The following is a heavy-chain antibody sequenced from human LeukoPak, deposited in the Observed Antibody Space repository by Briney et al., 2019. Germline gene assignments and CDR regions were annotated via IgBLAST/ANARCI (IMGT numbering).Heavy chain of an antibody. D-gene: IGHD4-11*01. CDR2: MNPNSGNT. CDR3: ARAWTVEPYYFDY. Sequence: ASVKVSCKASGYTFTSYDINWVRQATGQGLEWMGWMNPNSGNTGYAQKFQGRVTMTRNTSISTAYMELSSLRSEDTAVYYCARAWTVEPYYFDYWGQGTLVTVSS. J-gene: IGHJ4*02. CDR1: GYTFTSYD. V-gene: IGHV1-8*01.